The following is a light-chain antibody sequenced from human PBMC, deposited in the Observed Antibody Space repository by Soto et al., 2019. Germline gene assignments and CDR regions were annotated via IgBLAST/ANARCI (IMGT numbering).Light chain of an antibody. Sequence: DIPMTQSPSSLSASVGDRVTITCRASQSIRSYLNWYQQKPGKAPKLLIYAASSLQSGVPSRFTGSGSGTDFTLTISSLQPDDFASYFCQQSYSTPWTFGQGTKVEIK. CDR1: QSIRSY. J-gene: IGKJ1*01. V-gene: IGKV1-39*01. CDR2: AAS. CDR3: QQSYSTPWT.